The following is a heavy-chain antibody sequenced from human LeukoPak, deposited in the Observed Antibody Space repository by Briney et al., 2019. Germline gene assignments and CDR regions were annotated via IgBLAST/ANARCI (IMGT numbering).Heavy chain of an antibody. D-gene: IGHD2-15*01. CDR1: GFTFSSYS. Sequence: TGGSLRLSCAASGFTFSSYSMNWVRQAPGKGLEWVSSISSSSSYIYYADSVKGRFTISRDNAKSSLYLQMNSLRAEDTAVYYCARDPQYCSGGSCYSFDYWGQGTLVTVSS. J-gene: IGHJ4*02. CDR3: ARDPQYCSGGSCYSFDY. CDR2: ISSSSSYI. V-gene: IGHV3-21*01.